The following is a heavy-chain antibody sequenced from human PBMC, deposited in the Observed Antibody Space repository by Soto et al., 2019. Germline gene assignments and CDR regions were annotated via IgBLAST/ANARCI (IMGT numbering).Heavy chain of an antibody. CDR2: ISWNSGSI. Sequence: EVQLVESGGGLVQPGRSLRLSCAASGFTFDDYAMHWVRQAPGKGLEWVSGISWNSGSIGYADSVKGRFTISRDNAKNSLYLQMNSLRAEDTALYYCAKVQSAGGRFLEWTASMDVWGKGTTVTVSS. V-gene: IGHV3-9*01. CDR3: AKVQSAGGRFLEWTASMDV. CDR1: GFTFDDYA. J-gene: IGHJ6*03. D-gene: IGHD3-3*01.